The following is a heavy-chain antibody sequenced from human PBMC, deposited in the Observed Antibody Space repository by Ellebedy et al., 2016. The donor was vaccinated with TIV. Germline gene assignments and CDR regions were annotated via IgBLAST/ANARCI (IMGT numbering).Heavy chain of an antibody. J-gene: IGHJ4*02. Sequence: PGGSLRLSCAASGFTFSNYWMSWVRQAPGKGLEWVANIKQDGSEKYYVDSVKGRFTISRDNAKNSLYLQMNNLRAEDTAVYYCARDTLVGVTDSYFDYWGQGTLVTVSS. V-gene: IGHV3-7*03. CDR2: IKQDGSEK. CDR1: GFTFSNYW. D-gene: IGHD1-26*01. CDR3: ARDTLVGVTDSYFDY.